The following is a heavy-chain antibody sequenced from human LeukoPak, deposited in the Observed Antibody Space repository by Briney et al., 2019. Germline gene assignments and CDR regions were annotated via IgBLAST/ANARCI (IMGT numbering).Heavy chain of an antibody. Sequence: GGSLRLSCAASGFTFSSYWMHWVRQAPGKGLVWVSRINSDGSTTNYADSVKGRFTISRDDAENTLYLQMNSLRVEDTAVYYCARRVSATRWFDPWGQGTLVTVSS. CDR2: INSDGSTT. CDR3: ARRVSATRWFDP. CDR1: GFTFSSYW. V-gene: IGHV3-74*01. D-gene: IGHD2-15*01. J-gene: IGHJ5*02.